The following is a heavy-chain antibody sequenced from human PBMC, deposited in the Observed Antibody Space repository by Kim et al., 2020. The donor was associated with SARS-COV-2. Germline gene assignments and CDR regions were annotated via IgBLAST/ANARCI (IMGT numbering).Heavy chain of an antibody. J-gene: IGHJ2*01. D-gene: IGHD7-27*01. Sequence: YNPSLKSRVTISVDTSKNPFSLERSSVSAADTAVYYCASNQLGIRWYFDLWGRGTLVTVSS. V-gene: IGHV4-39*07. CDR3: ASNQLGIRWYFDL.